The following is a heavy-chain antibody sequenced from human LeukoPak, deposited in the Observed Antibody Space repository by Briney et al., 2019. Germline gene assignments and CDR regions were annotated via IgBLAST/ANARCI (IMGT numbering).Heavy chain of an antibody. Sequence: GGSLRLSCAASGFTFSTYSMNWVRQAPGKGLEWVSSISGSSSYIYCADSVKGRFTISRDSAQNSLYLQMNSLRAEDTAVYYCARGQSYGWFDPWGQGTLVTVSS. CDR2: ISGSSSYI. J-gene: IGHJ5*02. D-gene: IGHD5-18*01. V-gene: IGHV3-21*01. CDR3: ARGQSYGWFDP. CDR1: GFTFSTYS.